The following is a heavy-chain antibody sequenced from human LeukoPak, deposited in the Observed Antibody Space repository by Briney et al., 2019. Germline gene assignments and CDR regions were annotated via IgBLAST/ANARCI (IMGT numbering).Heavy chain of an antibody. CDR2: INHSGIT. CDR1: GGSFSGYY. Sequence: SETLSLTCAVYGGSFSGYYWSRIRQPPGKGLEWIWEINHSGITNYNPSLKSRVTISVDTSKNQFSLKLSSVTAADTAVYYCARTGGTTIGYYYYGMDVWGQGTTVTVSS. CDR3: ARTGGTTIGYYYYGMDV. J-gene: IGHJ6*02. D-gene: IGHD1-26*01. V-gene: IGHV4-34*01.